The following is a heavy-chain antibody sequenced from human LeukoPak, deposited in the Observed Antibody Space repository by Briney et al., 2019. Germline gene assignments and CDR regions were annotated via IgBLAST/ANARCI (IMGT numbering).Heavy chain of an antibody. CDR3: AREDSSGAFDI. J-gene: IGHJ3*02. CDR2: VWYDESNK. D-gene: IGHD3-22*01. V-gene: IGHV3-33*01. Sequence: GGSLRLSRAASGFTFRSYDMHWVRQAPGKGLEWVAVVWYDESNKYYVDSVKGRFTISRDSSKNTLYLQMNSLRVEDTALYYCAREDSSGAFDIWGQGTMVTVSS. CDR1: GFTFRSYD.